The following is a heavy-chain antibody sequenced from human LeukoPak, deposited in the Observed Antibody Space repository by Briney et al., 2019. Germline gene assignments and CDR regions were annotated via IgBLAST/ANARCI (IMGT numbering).Heavy chain of an antibody. J-gene: IGHJ4*02. CDR3: ARGEFVCTINTCYASALDS. V-gene: IGHV1-18*01. CDR1: VYTLTSYA. Sequence: ASVTVSCKASVYTLTSYAINWVRQAPGQGLEWMGWIRAHNGETNHPQQLQGRVTMTTDTSTRTAYLELGSLRSEDTAVYYCARGEFVCTINTCYASALDSWGQGTLVTVSS. D-gene: IGHD2-2*01. CDR2: IRAHNGET.